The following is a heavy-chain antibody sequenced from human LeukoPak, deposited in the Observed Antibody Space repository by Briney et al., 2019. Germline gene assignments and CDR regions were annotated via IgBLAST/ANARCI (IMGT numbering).Heavy chain of an antibody. CDR2: ISWNGGNI. Sequence: GGSLRLSCAASGFTLDDYGMHWVRQVQGKGLEWVSGISWNGGNIDYADSVKGRFTISRDNAKNSLYLQMSSLRPEDTALYYCAKGDTTDTAFDYWGQGTLVTVSS. CDR3: AKGDTTDTAFDY. D-gene: IGHD5-18*01. J-gene: IGHJ4*02. CDR1: GFTLDDYG. V-gene: IGHV3-9*01.